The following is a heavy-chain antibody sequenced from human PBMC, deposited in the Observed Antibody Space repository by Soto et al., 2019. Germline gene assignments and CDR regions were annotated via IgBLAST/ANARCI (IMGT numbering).Heavy chain of an antibody. Sequence: GGSLRLSCAASGFTFDDYGMSWVRQAPGKGLEWVSGINWNGGSTGYADSVKGRFTISRDNAKNSLYLQMNSLRAEDTALYHCARDLRYCSGGSCLPGFYYYYMDVWGKGTTVTVSS. CDR3: ARDLRYCSGGSCLPGFYYYYMDV. CDR2: INWNGGST. J-gene: IGHJ6*03. CDR1: GFTFDDYG. V-gene: IGHV3-20*01. D-gene: IGHD2-15*01.